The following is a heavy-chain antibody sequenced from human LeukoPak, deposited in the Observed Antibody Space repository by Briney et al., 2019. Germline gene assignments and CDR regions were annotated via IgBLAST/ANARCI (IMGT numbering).Heavy chain of an antibody. Sequence: SETLSLTCAVYGGSFSGYYWSWIRQPPGKGLEWIGEINHSGSTNYNPSLKSRVTISVDTSKNQFSLKLSSVTAADTAVYYCARDSGYDYGRGLLQVYYFDYWGQGTLVTVSS. V-gene: IGHV4-34*01. CDR1: GGSFSGYY. CDR2: INHSGST. D-gene: IGHD5-12*01. CDR3: ARDSGYDYGRGLLQVYYFDY. J-gene: IGHJ4*02.